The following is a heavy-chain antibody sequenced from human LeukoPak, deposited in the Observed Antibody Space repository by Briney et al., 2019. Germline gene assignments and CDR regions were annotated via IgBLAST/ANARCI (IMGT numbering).Heavy chain of an antibody. V-gene: IGHV1-69*01. CDR2: IIPILGTA. CDR3: ARRAALGREDY. CDR1: GGTFSSYA. J-gene: IGHJ4*02. D-gene: IGHD6-6*01. Sequence: VASVKVSCKASGGTFSSYAISWVRQAPGQGLEWMGGIIPILGTANYAQKFQGRVTITADESTSTAYMELSSLRSEDTAVYYCARRAALGREDYWGQGTLVTVSS.